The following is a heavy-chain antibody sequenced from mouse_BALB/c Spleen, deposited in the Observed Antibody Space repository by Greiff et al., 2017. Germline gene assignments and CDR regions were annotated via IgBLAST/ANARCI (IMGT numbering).Heavy chain of an antibody. J-gene: IGHJ2*01. CDR3: ARQGTVVANGFDY. D-gene: IGHD1-1*01. V-gene: IGHV5-12-1*01. CDR2: ISSGGGST. Sequence: DVHLVESGGGLVKPGGSLKLSCAASGFAFSSYDMSWVRQTPEKRLEWVAYISSGGGSTYYPDTVKGRFTISRDNAKNTLYLQMSSLKSEDTAMYYCARQGTVVANGFDYWGQGTTLTVSS. CDR1: GFAFSSYD.